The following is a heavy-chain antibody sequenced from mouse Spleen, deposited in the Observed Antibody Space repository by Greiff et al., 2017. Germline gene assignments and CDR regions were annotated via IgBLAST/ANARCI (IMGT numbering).Heavy chain of an antibody. Sequence: EVQLVESGGGLVQPGGSLKLSCAASGFTFSDYGMAWVRQAPRKGPEWVAFISNLAYSIYYADTVTGRFTISRENAKNTLYLEMSSLRSEDTAMYYCARLLRRAMDYWGQGASVTVSS. V-gene: IGHV5-15*01. CDR1: GFTFSDYG. J-gene: IGHJ4*01. CDR2: ISNLAYSI. D-gene: IGHD1-1*01. CDR3: ARLLRRAMDY.